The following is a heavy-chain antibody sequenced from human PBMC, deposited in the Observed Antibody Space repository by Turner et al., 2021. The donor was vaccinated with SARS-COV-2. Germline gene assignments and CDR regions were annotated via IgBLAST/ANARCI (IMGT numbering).Heavy chain of an antibody. CDR2: IYPSGTT. V-gene: IGHV4-30-2*01. J-gene: IGHJ3*02. CDR3: ARGWAVAGIRAFDI. D-gene: IGHD6-19*01. Sequence: QLQLQDSGPGLVKPSQTLSLTCTVSGVSLSSGTYPWNWIRQPPGKALEWIGYIYPSGTTYFNPSLKSRVTLSVDKSKNQFSLNLNSVTAADTAVYYCARGWAVAGIRAFDIWGQGTMVTVSS. CDR1: GVSLSSGTYP.